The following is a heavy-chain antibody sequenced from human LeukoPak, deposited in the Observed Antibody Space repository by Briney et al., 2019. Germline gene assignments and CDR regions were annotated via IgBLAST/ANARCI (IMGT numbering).Heavy chain of an antibody. Sequence: ASVKVSCKASGYTFTSYDINWVRQATGQGLEWMGWMNPNSGNTGYAQKFQGRVTMTRNTSISTAYMELSSLRSEDTAVYYCARGHGLLWFGEPQFDYWGQGTLVTVSS. CDR2: MNPNSGNT. CDR3: ARGHGLLWFGEPQFDY. V-gene: IGHV1-8*01. CDR1: GYTFTSYD. D-gene: IGHD3-10*01. J-gene: IGHJ4*02.